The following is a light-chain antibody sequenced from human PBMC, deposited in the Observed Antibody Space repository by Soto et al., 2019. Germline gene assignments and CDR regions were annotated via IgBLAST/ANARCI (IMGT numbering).Light chain of an antibody. V-gene: IGKV3-15*01. J-gene: IGKJ5*01. CDR1: QSVSSN. Sequence: EIVITESPATMTVSPGERATLSCRASQSVSSNLAWYQQKPGQAPRLLIYGASTRANGIPARFSGSGSGTELTLTISSLQSEDFAVYDGQPYNNWPLITFGQGTQLEIK. CDR2: GAS. CDR3: QPYNNWPLIT.